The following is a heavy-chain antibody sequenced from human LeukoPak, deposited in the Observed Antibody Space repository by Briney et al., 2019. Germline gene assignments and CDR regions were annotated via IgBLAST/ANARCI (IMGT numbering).Heavy chain of an antibody. CDR1: GFTFSSYW. D-gene: IGHD3-22*01. CDR3: AREGIFLDSSDYNSLYYALDV. J-gene: IGHJ6*02. CDR2: IKKDGSDK. V-gene: IGHV3-7*01. Sequence: PGGSLRLSCAASGFTFSSYWMSWVRQAPGKGLEWVANIKKDGSDKYYVDSVKGRFTISRDNAKNSLDLQMNSLRAEDTAVYYCAREGIFLDSSDYNSLYYALDVWGQGTTVTVSS.